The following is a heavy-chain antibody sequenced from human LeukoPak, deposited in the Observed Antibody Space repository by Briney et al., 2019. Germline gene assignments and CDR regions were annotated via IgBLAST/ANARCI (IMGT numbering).Heavy chain of an antibody. V-gene: IGHV3-30*04. CDR2: ISYDTRNK. CDR3: ARSPDDYIWGTHRSYFLDL. J-gene: IGHJ4*02. Sequence: PGRSLRLSCAASGFTFSSYAMHWVRQAPGKGPEWVATISYDTRNKYYTDSVKGRLTISRDNSKYTVYLQLNSLRPEDTATYYCARSPDDYIWGTHRSYFLDLWGQGTLVSVSS. CDR1: GFTFSSYA. D-gene: IGHD3-16*02.